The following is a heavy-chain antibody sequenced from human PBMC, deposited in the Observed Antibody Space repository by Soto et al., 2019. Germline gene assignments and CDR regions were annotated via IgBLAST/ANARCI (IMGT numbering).Heavy chain of an antibody. CDR1: GFTFSSYA. J-gene: IGHJ4*02. D-gene: IGHD2-15*01. V-gene: IGHV3-64*01. CDR3: ARVGIGCSGGSCYFDY. Sequence: GESLKISCAASGFTFSSYAMHWVRQAPGKGLEYVSAISSNGGSTYYANSVKGRFTISRDNSKNTLYLQMGSLRAEDMAVYYCARVGIGCSGGSCYFDYWGQGTLVTVSS. CDR2: ISSNGGST.